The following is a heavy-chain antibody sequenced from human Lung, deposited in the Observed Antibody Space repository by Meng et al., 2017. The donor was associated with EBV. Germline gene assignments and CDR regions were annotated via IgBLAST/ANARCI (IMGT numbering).Heavy chain of an antibody. CDR3: ASGRIGLLWFGELGY. CDR2: IYYSGST. J-gene: IGHJ4*02. Sequence: VQLQASGPGSVKPSQTPCLTCTVSGGSFSSGGYYWSWSRQHPGTGLEWTVYIYYSGSTYYNPSLKNRVTRSVDTSKNQFSLKLSSVTAADTAVYYCASGRIGLLWFGELGYWGQGTLVTVSS. V-gene: IGHV4-31*03. D-gene: IGHD3-10*01. CDR1: GGSFSSGGYY.